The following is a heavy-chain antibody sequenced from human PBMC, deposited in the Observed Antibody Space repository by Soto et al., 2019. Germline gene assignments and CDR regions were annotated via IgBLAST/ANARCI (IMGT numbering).Heavy chain of an antibody. CDR2: LDGAGGST. D-gene: IGHD3-10*01. J-gene: IGHJ6*02. CDR3: AAPRDEYGSGVSWFNYGMEI. Sequence: PGGSLRLSCLASGFTFSDFAMTWVRHVPGRGLEWVASLDGAGGSTYYAESVRGRFSTSRDNSQNTLFLQMKRLTVDDTAIYYCAAPRDEYGSGVSWFNYGMEIWGQGTKVTVS. V-gene: IGHV3-23*01. CDR1: GFTFSDFA.